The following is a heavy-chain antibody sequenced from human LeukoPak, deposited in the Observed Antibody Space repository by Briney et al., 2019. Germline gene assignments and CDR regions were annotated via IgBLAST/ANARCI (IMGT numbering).Heavy chain of an antibody. CDR1: GGSISSSSYY. J-gene: IGHJ4*02. Sequence: PSETLSLTCTVSGGSISSSSYYWGWTRQPPGQGLEWIGSLYCSGHTYCNPYPKSRATIPIATSKSQFSLRLTSMTAANTAVYCGASQDCRSSSCYAGEHDYRGQGTLVTVSA. CDR2: LYCSGHT. CDR3: ASQDCRSSSCYAGEHDY. V-gene: IGHV4-39*01. D-gene: IGHD2-2*01.